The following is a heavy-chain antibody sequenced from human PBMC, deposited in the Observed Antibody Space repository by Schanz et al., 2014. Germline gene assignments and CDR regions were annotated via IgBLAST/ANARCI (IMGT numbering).Heavy chain of an antibody. CDR3: AKVAPAATYLDS. Sequence: EVQLLESGGGLVQPGGSLRLSCVASGFRFDDYAMHWVRQAPGKGLEWVSGMSWNAGSLGYVDSVKGRFTISRDNAKNSLFLQMNSLSAEDTAVYYCAKVAPAATYLDSWGLGTLVTVSS. D-gene: IGHD2-2*01. J-gene: IGHJ4*02. CDR2: MSWNAGSL. CDR1: GFRFDDYA. V-gene: IGHV3-9*01.